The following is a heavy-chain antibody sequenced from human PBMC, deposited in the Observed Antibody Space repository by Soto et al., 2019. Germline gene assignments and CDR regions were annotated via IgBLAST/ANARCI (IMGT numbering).Heavy chain of an antibody. V-gene: IGHV3-49*04. J-gene: IGHJ6*02. CDR2: IRSKAYGGTA. D-gene: IGHD6-13*01. Sequence: GGSLRLSCTASGFTFGDYAMSWVRQAPGKGLEWVGFIRSKAYGGTAEYAASVKGRFTISRDDSKSIAYLQMNSLKTEDTAVYYCTRSYRSSSRYYYYYGMDVWGQGTTVTV. CDR3: TRSYRSSSRYYYYYGMDV. CDR1: GFTFGDYA.